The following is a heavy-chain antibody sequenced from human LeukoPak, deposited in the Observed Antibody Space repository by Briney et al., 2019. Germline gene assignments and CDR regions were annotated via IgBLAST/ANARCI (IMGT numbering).Heavy chain of an antibody. D-gene: IGHD3-9*01. CDR3: AKDGPSHDILTGYRRTSAYYFDY. Sequence: ASVKVSCKASGYTFTSYDINWVRQATGQGLEWMGWMNPNSGNTGYAQKFQGRVTMTRNTSISTAYMELSSLRSEDTAVYYCAKDGPSHDILTGYRRTSAYYFDYWGQGTLVTVSS. J-gene: IGHJ4*02. V-gene: IGHV1-8*01. CDR2: MNPNSGNT. CDR1: GYTFTSYD.